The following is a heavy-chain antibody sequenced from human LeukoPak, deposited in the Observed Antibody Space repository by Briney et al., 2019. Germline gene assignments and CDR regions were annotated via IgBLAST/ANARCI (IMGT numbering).Heavy chain of an antibody. CDR2: IYYSGST. Sequence: PSETLSLTCAVSGGSISSGGYSWSWIRQPPGKGLEWIGYIYYSGSTYYNPSLKSRVTISVDTSKNQFSPKLSSVTAADTAVYYCARVLYSSSWYKLKYYYYMDVWGKGTTVTVSS. CDR3: ARVLYSSSWYKLKYYYYMDV. CDR1: GGSISSGGYS. J-gene: IGHJ6*03. V-gene: IGHV4-30-4*07. D-gene: IGHD6-13*01.